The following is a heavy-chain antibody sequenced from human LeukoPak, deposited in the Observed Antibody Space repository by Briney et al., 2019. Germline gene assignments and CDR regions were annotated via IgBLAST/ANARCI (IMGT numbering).Heavy chain of an antibody. CDR3: ARLNYYDSSGYFDY. CDR2: ISGSGGST. D-gene: IGHD3-22*01. CDR1: GFTFSSYA. J-gene: IGHJ4*02. Sequence: GGSLRLSCAASGFTFSSYAMSWVRQAPGKGLEWVSAISGSGGSTYYADSVKGRFTISRDNSKNTLYLQMNSLRAEDTAVYYCARLNYYDSSGYFDYWGQGTLVTVSS. V-gene: IGHV3-23*01.